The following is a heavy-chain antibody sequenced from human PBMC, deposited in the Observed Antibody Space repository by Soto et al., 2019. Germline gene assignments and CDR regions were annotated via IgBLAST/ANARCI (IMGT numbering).Heavy chain of an antibody. Sequence: ASVKVSCKASGYTFITYGISWVRQAPGQGLEWMGWITPYNGHANYAHNLQGRVTMTTEISTSTAYMELRSLRSDDTALYYCARVDYDSSYSFDYWGQGTLVTVSS. CDR3: ARVDYDSSYSFDY. D-gene: IGHD3-22*01. V-gene: IGHV1-18*04. J-gene: IGHJ4*02. CDR2: ITPYNGHA. CDR1: GYTFITYG.